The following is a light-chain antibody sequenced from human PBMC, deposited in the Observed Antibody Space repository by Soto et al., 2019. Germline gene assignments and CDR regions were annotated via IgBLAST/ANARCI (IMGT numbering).Light chain of an antibody. J-gene: IGLJ1*01. Sequence: QSALTQPASVSGSPGQSISISCTGDTFDVGGYDYVSWYQQHPGKAPKLMVFDVGNRPSGVSIRFSGSKSGNTASLTISGLQADDEADYFCSSYTSRDNKAYVFGTGTKVTVL. CDR2: DVG. CDR1: TFDVGGYDY. V-gene: IGLV2-14*03. CDR3: SSYTSRDNKAYV.